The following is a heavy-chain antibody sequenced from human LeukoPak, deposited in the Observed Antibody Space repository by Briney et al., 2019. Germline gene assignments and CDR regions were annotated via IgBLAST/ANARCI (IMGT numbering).Heavy chain of an antibody. J-gene: IGHJ4*02. CDR2: IYHSGST. D-gene: IGHD3-22*01. CDR1: GHSISSGYY. V-gene: IGHV4-38-2*02. Sequence: SETLSLTCTVSGHSISSGYYWGWIRQPPGKGLEWIGSIYHSGSTYYNPSLKSRVTISVDTSKNQFSLKLSSVTAADTAVYYCARLGSNYYDSSGYKPVRDYWGQGTLVTVSS. CDR3: ARLGSNYYDSSGYKPVRDY.